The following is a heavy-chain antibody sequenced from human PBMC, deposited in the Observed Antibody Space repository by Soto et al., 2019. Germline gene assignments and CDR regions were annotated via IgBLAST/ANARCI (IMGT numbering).Heavy chain of an antibody. V-gene: IGHV3-72*01. CDR1: GFTLSEHY. J-gene: IGHJ6*02. Sequence: EVQLVESGGNLVQPGGSLRLSCAVSGFTLSEHYVDWVRQAPGKGLEWVGRTRNKANGYTTEYAASVKGRFTISRXXSKXSVELQMNSLKTEDTAVYYCARVLVAGYYFYGMDVWGQGTTVTVSS. CDR2: TRNKANGYTT. CDR3: ARVLVAGYYFYGMDV. D-gene: IGHD2-15*01.